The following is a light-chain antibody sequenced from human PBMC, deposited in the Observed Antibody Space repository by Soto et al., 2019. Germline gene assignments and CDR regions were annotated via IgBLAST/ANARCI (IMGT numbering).Light chain of an antibody. CDR1: QTLCLRNGYNY. J-gene: IGKJ4*01. CDR2: LGS. V-gene: IGKV2-28*01. Sequence: TKSPFSLPFTPGEPASISSRPSQTLCLRNGYNYLDWYLQKPGQSPQLLIYLGSNRSSGVPDRFSGSGSGTDFTLKISRVEAEDVGVYYCMQALQTRLTFGGGTKVEIK. CDR3: MQALQTRLT.